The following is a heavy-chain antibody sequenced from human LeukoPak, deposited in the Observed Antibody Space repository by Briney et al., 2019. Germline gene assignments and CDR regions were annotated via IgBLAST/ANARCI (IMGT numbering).Heavy chain of an antibody. D-gene: IGHD3-3*01. J-gene: IGHJ4*02. V-gene: IGHV1-2*06. CDR1: VYTLTGYY. CDR2: ISPHSGAT. CDR3: AGELNQYDSYGFYLRYFAY. Sequence: ASVKVSCKPSVYTLTGYYLHWVRQAPGQGLEWMGRISPHSGATNYAQKFHGRITMTRESSISTAYMELSSLRSDDTAVYYCAGELNQYDSYGFYLRYFAYWGQGTLVTVSS.